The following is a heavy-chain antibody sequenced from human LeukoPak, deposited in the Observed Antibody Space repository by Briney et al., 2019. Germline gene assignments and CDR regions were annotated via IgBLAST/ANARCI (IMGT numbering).Heavy chain of an antibody. Sequence: QTLSLTFAISGDSVSGNSAGWTWIRQSPSRGLEWLGRTYYRSKWYNDYALSVKSRITINPATSKNQFSLQLTSVTPEDTAVYYCARESGTYYFDYWGQGTLVTVSS. CDR3: ARESGTYYFDY. V-gene: IGHV6-1*01. J-gene: IGHJ4*02. D-gene: IGHD1-26*01. CDR1: GDSVSGNSAG. CDR2: TYYRSKWYN.